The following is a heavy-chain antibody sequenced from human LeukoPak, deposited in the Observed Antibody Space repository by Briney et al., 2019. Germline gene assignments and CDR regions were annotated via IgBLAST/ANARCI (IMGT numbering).Heavy chain of an antibody. CDR3: ARHMSGVIVPAGGMDV. Sequence: SETLSLTCTVSGGSISNHYWSWIRQAPGKGLDFIAYIHYSGNTNYNPSLKSRVTISVDTSKNQLSLNLISVTAADTAVYYCARHMSGVIVPAGGMDVWGQGTTVTVSS. V-gene: IGHV4-59*08. CDR2: IHYSGNT. J-gene: IGHJ6*02. D-gene: IGHD2-2*01. CDR1: GGSISNHY.